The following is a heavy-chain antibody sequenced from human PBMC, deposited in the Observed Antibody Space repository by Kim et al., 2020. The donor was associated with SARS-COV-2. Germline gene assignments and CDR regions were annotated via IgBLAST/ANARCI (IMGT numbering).Heavy chain of an antibody. Sequence: GGSLRLFCAASGITVSSNYMSWVRQAPGKGLEWVSVIYSDGSTYYADSVKGRFTISRDNSKNTLYLQMNSLRAEDTAVYDCAREAYGMDVWGQGTTVTVS. CDR3: AREAYGMDV. J-gene: IGHJ6*02. CDR1: GITVSSNY. V-gene: IGHV3-66*01. CDR2: IYSDGST.